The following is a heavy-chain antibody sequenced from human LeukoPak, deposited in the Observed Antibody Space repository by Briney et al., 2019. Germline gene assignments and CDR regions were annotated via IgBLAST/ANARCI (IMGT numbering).Heavy chain of an antibody. D-gene: IGHD3-22*01. CDR1: GYSISSGYY. J-gene: IGHJ4*02. CDR2: IYHSGST. Sequence: SETLSLTCTVSGYSISSGYYWGWIRQPPGKGLEWIGIIYHSGSTDYDPSLKSRVTISVDTSKNQFSLKLSSVTAADTAVYYCARVSITMIVVIITQYYFDYWGQGTLVTVSS. V-gene: IGHV4-38-2*02. CDR3: ARVSITMIVVIITQYYFDY.